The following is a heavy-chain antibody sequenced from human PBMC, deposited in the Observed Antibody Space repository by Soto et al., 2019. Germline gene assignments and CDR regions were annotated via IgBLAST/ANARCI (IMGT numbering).Heavy chain of an antibody. V-gene: IGHV4-39*01. CDR3: ARHINGNWFDP. CDR2: IYYSGST. CDR1: GVSISSSSYY. J-gene: IGHJ5*02. D-gene: IGHD3-10*01. Sequence: SETLSLTCTVSGVSISSSSYYCGWIRQPPGKGLEWIGSIYYSGSTYYNPSLESRVTISVDTSKNQFSLKLSSVTAADTAVYYCARHINGNWFDPWGQGTLVTVSS.